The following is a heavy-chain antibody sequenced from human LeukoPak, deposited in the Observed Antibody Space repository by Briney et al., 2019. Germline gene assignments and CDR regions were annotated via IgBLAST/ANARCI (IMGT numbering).Heavy chain of an antibody. CDR1: GFSLRTPGVG. CDR3: ARRPNDYDSGGFPKYYFDY. J-gene: IGHJ4*02. D-gene: IGHD3-22*01. V-gene: IGHV2-5*02. Sequence: ESGPTLVNPTQTLTLTFTFSGFSLRTPGVGVAWIRQPPGKALEWLALVYWDEDKHYTPSLQSRLTVTKDTSRSQVVLTLNNLDPVDTATYYCARRPNDYDSGGFPKYYFDYWGQGALVTVSS. CDR2: VYWDEDK.